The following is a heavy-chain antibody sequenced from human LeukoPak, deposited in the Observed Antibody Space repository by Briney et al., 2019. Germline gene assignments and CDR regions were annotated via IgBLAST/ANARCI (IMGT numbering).Heavy chain of an antibody. CDR1: GYTFPNYA. V-gene: IGHV7-4-1*02. CDR2: INTNTGNP. Sequence: GASVKVSCKASGYTFPNYALNLVRQAPGHGLEWMGWINTNTGNPTYAQGFTGRFVFSLDTSVSTAYLQISSLKAEDTAVYYCARAITYYYDSSGYDAFDIWGQGTMVTVSS. CDR3: ARAITYYYDSSGYDAFDI. J-gene: IGHJ3*02. D-gene: IGHD3-22*01.